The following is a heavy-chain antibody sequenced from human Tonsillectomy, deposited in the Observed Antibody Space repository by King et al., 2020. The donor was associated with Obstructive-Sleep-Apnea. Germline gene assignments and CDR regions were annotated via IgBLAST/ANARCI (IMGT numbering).Heavy chain of an antibody. J-gene: IGHJ2*01. CDR3: AKERVTRRRYCSGGSCYYWYFDL. D-gene: IGHD2-15*01. Sequence: VQLVESGGGVVQPGRSLRLSCAASGFTFSSYGMHWVRQAPGKGLEWVAVISYDGSNKYYADSVKGRFTISRDNSKNTLYLQMNSLRAEDTAVYYCAKERVTRRRYCSGGSCYYWYFDLWGRGTLVTVSS. CDR1: GFTFSSYG. V-gene: IGHV3-30*18. CDR2: ISYDGSNK.